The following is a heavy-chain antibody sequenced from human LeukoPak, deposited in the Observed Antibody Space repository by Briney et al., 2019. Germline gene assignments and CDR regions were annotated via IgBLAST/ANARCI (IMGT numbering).Heavy chain of an antibody. Sequence: ASVKVSCKASGYTFTGYYMHWVRQAPGQGLEWMGWINPNSGASNYAQKFQARVTMTRDTSISTAYMELSRLRSDDTAVYYCARGIAYYYDSPCDYWGQGILVTVSS. CDR2: INPNSGAS. CDR1: GYTFTGYY. CDR3: ARGIAYYYDSPCDY. D-gene: IGHD3-22*01. J-gene: IGHJ4*02. V-gene: IGHV1-2*02.